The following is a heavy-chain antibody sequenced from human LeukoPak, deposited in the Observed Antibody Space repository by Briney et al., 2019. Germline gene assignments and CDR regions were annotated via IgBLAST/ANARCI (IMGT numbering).Heavy chain of an antibody. Sequence: SETLSLTCTVSGGSISSYYWSWIRQPPGKGLEWIGYIYYSGSTNYNPSLKSRVTISVDTSKNQFSLKLSSVTAADTAVYYCVRSAVATDFDYWGQGTLVTVSS. D-gene: IGHD5-12*01. CDR2: IYYSGST. CDR1: GGSISSYY. J-gene: IGHJ4*02. CDR3: VRSAVATDFDY. V-gene: IGHV4-59*08.